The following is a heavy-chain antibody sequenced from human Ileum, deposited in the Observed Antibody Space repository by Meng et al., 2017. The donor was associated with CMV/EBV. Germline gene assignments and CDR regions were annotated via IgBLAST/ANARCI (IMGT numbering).Heavy chain of an antibody. CDR3: ARAAARGVPVDL. CDR2: IHPTGTT. D-gene: IGHD3-10*01. J-gene: IGHJ5*02. Sequence: GPGPPNPVATLSPTRSVSGASAIHVTSCWGSNRQPPGKGLEWSGRIHPTGTTDDNPSLRSRVSMSLDKSKNQFSLKLTSVTAADTAVYYCARAAARGVPVDLWGQGTLVTVSS. V-gene: IGHV4-61*05. CDR1: GASAIHVTSC.